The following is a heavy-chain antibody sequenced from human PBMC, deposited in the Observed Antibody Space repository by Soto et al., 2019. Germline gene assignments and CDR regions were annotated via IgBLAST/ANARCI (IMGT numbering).Heavy chain of an antibody. CDR3: AKAPNGVYPYYFEH. Sequence: GGSLRLSCAASGFTFISYSMGWVRQVPGSGLEWVSGITPGGGATHYADSVKGRFVISRDNSKNTLYLQMNNLRAEDTALYFCAKAPNGVYPYYFEHWGQGIPVTVSS. D-gene: IGHD2-8*01. J-gene: IGHJ4*02. V-gene: IGHV3-23*01. CDR2: ITPGGGAT. CDR1: GFTFISYS.